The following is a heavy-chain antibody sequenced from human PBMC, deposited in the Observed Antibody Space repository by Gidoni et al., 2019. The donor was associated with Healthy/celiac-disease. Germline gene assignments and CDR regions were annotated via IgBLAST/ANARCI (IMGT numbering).Heavy chain of an antibody. D-gene: IGHD6-13*01. CDR1: GFPFSNAW. CDR2: IKSKTDGGTT. Sequence: EVQLVESGGGLVKPGGSLRLSCAASGFPFSNAWMSWVRQAPGKGLEWVGRIKSKTDGGTTDYAAPVKGRFTISRDDSKNTLYLQMNSLKTEDTAVYYCTSPSQNIAAAGTDDAFDIWGQGTMVTVSS. J-gene: IGHJ3*02. V-gene: IGHV3-15*01. CDR3: TSPSQNIAAAGTDDAFDI.